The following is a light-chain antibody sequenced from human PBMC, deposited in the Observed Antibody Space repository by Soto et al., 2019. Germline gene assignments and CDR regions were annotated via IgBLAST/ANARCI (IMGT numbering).Light chain of an antibody. Sequence: DIQMTQSPSSLSASVGDRVTITCRATQGISNYLAWYQQKPGKVPKLLIYAASTLQSGVPSRFSGSGSGTDFTLTISSLQPEDVATYYCQRYISAPFTFDPGTNVDIK. V-gene: IGKV1-27*01. CDR3: QRYISAPFT. CDR2: AAS. J-gene: IGKJ3*01. CDR1: QGISNY.